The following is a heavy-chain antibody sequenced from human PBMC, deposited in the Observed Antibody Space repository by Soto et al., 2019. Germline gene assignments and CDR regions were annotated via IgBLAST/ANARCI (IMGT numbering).Heavy chain of an antibody. CDR3: ARGTDYDFWSGYYTLDYYYYYMDV. V-gene: IGHV1-8*01. Sequence: ASVKVSCNASGYTFTSYDSNWVRQATGQGPEWMGWMNPNSGNTGYAQKFQGRVTMTRNTSISTAYMELSSLRSEDTAVYYCARGTDYDFWSGYYTLDYYYYYMDVWGKGTTVTVSS. CDR1: GYTFTSYD. J-gene: IGHJ6*03. CDR2: MNPNSGNT. D-gene: IGHD3-3*01.